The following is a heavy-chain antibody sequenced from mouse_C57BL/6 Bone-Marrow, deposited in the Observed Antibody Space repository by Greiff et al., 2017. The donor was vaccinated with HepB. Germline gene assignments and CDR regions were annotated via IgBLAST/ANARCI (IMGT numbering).Heavy chain of an antibody. Sequence: VQLQQSGPELVKPGASVKISCKASGYSFTGYYMNWVKQSPEKSLELIGEINPSTGGTTYNQKFKAKATLTVDKSSSTAYMQLKSLTSEDSAVYYCARWDYYGSSPYYYAMDYWGQGTSVTVSS. CDR2: INPSTGGT. CDR1: GYSFTGYY. V-gene: IGHV1-42*01. D-gene: IGHD1-1*01. CDR3: ARWDYYGSSPYYYAMDY. J-gene: IGHJ4*01.